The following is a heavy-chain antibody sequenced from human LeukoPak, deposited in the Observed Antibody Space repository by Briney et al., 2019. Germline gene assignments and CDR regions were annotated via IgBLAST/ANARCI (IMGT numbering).Heavy chain of an antibody. CDR2: ISYDGSNK. Sequence: GGSLRLSCAASGFTFSNYAMHWVRQAPGKGLEWVAVISYDGSNKNYADSVKGRFTISRDNSKNTLFLQMNSLRAEDTAVYYCASDSGYDHHGLFDYWGQGTLVTVSS. CDR1: GFTFSNYA. J-gene: IGHJ4*02. CDR3: ASDSGYDHHGLFDY. V-gene: IGHV3-30*04. D-gene: IGHD5-12*01.